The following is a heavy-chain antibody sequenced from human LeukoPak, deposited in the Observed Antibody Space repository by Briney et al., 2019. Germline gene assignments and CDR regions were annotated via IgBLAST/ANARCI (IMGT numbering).Heavy chain of an antibody. Sequence: PSETLSLACTVSGGSISSYYWSWIRQPPGKGLEWIGYIYYSGSTNYNPSLKSRVTISVDTSKNQFSLKLSSVTAADTAVYYFARLAWDSSWGPGDVWGKGTTVTVSS. CDR1: GGSISSYY. CDR2: IYYSGST. D-gene: IGHD6-13*01. J-gene: IGHJ6*04. V-gene: IGHV4-59*08. CDR3: ARLAWDSSWGPGDV.